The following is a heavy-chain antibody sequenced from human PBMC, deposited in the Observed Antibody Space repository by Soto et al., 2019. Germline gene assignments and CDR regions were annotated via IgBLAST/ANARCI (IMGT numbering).Heavy chain of an antibody. D-gene: IGHD2-2*01. Sequence: GGSLRLSCAASGFTFSSYAMHWVRQAPGKGLEWVAVISYDGSNKYYADSVKGRFTISRDNSKNTLHLQMNSLRAEDTAVYYCARDIVVVPAAIGDAFDIWGQGTMVTVSS. CDR3: ARDIVVVPAAIGDAFDI. J-gene: IGHJ3*02. CDR1: GFTFSSYA. CDR2: ISYDGSNK. V-gene: IGHV3-30-3*01.